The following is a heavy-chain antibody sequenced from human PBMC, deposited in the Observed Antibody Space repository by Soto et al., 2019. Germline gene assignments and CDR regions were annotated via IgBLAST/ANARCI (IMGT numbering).Heavy chain of an antibody. J-gene: IGHJ6*02. D-gene: IGHD3-3*01. CDR1: GGSISRGDYY. V-gene: IGHV4-30-4*01. CDR3: ARGRLDDFWSGYYYGMDV. CDR2: IYYSGST. Sequence: SETLSLTCTVSGGSISRGDYYWSWIRQPPGKGLEWIGYIYYSGSTYYNPSLKSRVTISVDTSKNQFSLKLSSVTAADTAVYYCARGRLDDFWSGYYYGMDVWGQGTTVTVSS.